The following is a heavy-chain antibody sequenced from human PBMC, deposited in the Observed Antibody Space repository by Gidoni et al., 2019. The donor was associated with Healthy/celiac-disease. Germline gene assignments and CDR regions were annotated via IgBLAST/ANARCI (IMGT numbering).Heavy chain of an antibody. Sequence: QVQLQQSGAGLFTPSETLSLTCALYGGSFSGYSWSWIRQPPGTGLELIGVINHSGSTNYDPSLKSRVTISVDTSKNQFSLKLSSVTAADTAVYYCARGPQRLRWDYTFDYWGQGTLVTVSS. D-gene: IGHD4-17*01. CDR3: ARGPQRLRWDYTFDY. CDR1: GGSFSGYS. J-gene: IGHJ4*02. V-gene: IGHV4-34*01. CDR2: INHSGST.